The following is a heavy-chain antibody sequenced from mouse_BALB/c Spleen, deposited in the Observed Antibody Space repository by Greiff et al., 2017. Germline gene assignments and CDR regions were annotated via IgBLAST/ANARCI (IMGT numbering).Heavy chain of an antibody. V-gene: IGHV5-12-1*01. CDR2: ISSGGGST. Sequence: EVKLVESGGGLVQPGGSRKLSCAASGFTFSSYDMSWVRQTPEKRLEWVAYISSGGGSTYYPDTVKGRFTISRDNAKNTLYLQMSSLKSEDTAMYYCARRSDYDREFAYWGQGTLVTVSA. CDR3: ARRSDYDREFAY. J-gene: IGHJ3*01. D-gene: IGHD2-4*01. CDR1: GFTFSSYD.